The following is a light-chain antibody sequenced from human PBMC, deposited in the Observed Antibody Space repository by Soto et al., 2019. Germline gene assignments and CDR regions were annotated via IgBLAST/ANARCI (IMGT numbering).Light chain of an antibody. Sequence: DIQMTQSPSSLSASVGDRVTITCRASQSISSYLNWYQQKPGKAPKLLIYAASSLQSGVPSRFSGSGSGTDFTLTIISLQPEDFATYYCQQSYSTPPTFSPGTKVDIK. CDR3: QQSYSTPPT. CDR1: QSISSY. J-gene: IGKJ3*01. V-gene: IGKV1-39*01. CDR2: AAS.